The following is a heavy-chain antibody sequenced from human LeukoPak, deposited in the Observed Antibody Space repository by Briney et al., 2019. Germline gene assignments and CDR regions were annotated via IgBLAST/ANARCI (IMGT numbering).Heavy chain of an antibody. CDR2: ISHSGVP. CDR1: GYSISSPYY. D-gene: IGHD2-15*01. CDR3: ARVSVTHEIVAGDYFDY. J-gene: IGHJ4*02. Sequence: SETLSLTCTVSGYSISSPYYWAWIRQTPGKGLEWIGNISHSGVPYYNPSLKGRITISTDPSKNQFSLNLSSVTAADTAVYYCARVSVTHEIVAGDYFDYWGQGTLVTVSS. V-gene: IGHV4-38-2*02.